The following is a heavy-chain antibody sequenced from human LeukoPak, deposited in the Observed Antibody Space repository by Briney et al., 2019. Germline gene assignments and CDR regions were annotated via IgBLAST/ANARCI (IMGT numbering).Heavy chain of an antibody. CDR1: GGTFSSYA. CDR3: ARDSRQYTYASC. Sequence: GASVKVSCKASGGTFSSYAISWVRQAPGQGLEWMGGIIPIFGTANYAQKFQGRVTITTDESTSTAYMELSSLRSEDTAVYYCARDSRQYTYASCWRQGTLVTVSS. CDR2: IIPIFGTA. J-gene: IGHJ4*02. V-gene: IGHV1-69*05. D-gene: IGHD3-16*02.